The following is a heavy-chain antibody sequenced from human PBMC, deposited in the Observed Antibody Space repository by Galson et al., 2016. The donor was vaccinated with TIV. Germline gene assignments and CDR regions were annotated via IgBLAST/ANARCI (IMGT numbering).Heavy chain of an antibody. V-gene: IGHV1-2*02. CDR2: INPASGGT. CDR1: GYTFTDYY. D-gene: IGHD2-2*01. CDR3: ARSSWGPHLGDCGSISCYTGWYFDL. J-gene: IGHJ2*01. Sequence: SVKVSCKASGYTFTDYYIHFVRQAPGQGLEWMGWINPASGGTNLAQKFQGRVTMTRDTSITTVFMEMRRLTSDDTAVYSCARSSWGPHLGDCGSISCYTGWYFDLWGRGTLVTVSS.